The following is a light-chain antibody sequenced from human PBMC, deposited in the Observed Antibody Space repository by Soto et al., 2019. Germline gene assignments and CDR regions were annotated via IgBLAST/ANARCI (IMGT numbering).Light chain of an antibody. V-gene: IGLV1-40*01. CDR2: GNT. CDR3: QSYDDSVSGPVV. Sequence: QSVLTQPPSISGAPGQRVTISCTGTSSNIGAGYDVHRYQHLPGTAPKLLIHGNTKRPSGVPDRFSGSKSGSSASLAITGLQAEDEGDYYCQSYDDSVSGPVVFGGGTKLTVL. J-gene: IGLJ2*01. CDR1: SSNIGAGYD.